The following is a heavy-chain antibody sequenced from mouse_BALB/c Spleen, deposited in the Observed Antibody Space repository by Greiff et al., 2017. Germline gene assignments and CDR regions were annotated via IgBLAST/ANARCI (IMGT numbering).Heavy chain of an antibody. CDR1: GYTFSSYW. D-gene: IGHD2-14*01. CDR2: ILPGSGST. Sequence: QVQLKQSGAELMKPGASVKISCKATGYTFSSYWIEWVKQRPGHGLEWIGEILPGSGSTNYNEKFKGKATFTADTSSNTAYMQLSSLTSEDSAVYYCARSYMGTDAYWGQGTLVTVSA. V-gene: IGHV1-9*01. J-gene: IGHJ3*01. CDR3: ARSYMGTDAY.